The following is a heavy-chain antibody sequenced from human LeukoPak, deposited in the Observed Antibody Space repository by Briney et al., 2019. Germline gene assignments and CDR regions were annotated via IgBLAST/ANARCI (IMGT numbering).Heavy chain of an antibody. CDR2: ISGNGGSA. J-gene: IGHJ4*02. V-gene: IGHV3-23*01. Sequence: GGSLRLSCAASGFTFRTYWMHWVRHAPGKGLEWVAAISGNGGSAYYADSVKGHFTISRDNSKNTLYLQMNSLRAEDTAVYYCAKDLITMVRGVIIWGQGTLVTVSS. CDR3: AKDLITMVRGVII. D-gene: IGHD3-10*01. CDR1: GFTFRTYW.